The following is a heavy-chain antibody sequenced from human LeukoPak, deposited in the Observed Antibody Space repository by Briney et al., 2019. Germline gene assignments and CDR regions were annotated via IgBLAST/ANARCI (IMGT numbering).Heavy chain of an antibody. CDR1: GGSISSYY. J-gene: IGHJ4*02. CDR2: MYYSGRT. Sequence: SETLSLTCTVSGGSISSYYWSWIRQPPGKGLEWIGYMYYSGRTNYNPSLKSRVTISVDTSKNQFSLKLSSVTAADTAVYYCARGFDSKSTYFDYWGLGTLVTVSS. CDR3: ARGFDSKSTYFDY. V-gene: IGHV4-59*01. D-gene: IGHD5-12*01.